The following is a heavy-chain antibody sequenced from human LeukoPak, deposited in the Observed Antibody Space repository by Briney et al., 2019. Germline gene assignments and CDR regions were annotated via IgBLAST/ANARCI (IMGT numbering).Heavy chain of an antibody. D-gene: IGHD1-26*01. CDR1: GFTFSSYW. J-gene: IGHJ6*03. Sequence: GGSLRLSCAASGFTFSSYWMSWVRQAPGKGLEWVANIKQDGSEKYYVDSVKGRFTISRDNAKNSLYLQMNSLRAEDTAVYYCARVRWELLYYYYYMDVWGKGTTVTVSS. CDR2: IKQDGSEK. V-gene: IGHV3-7*01. CDR3: ARVRWELLYYYYYMDV.